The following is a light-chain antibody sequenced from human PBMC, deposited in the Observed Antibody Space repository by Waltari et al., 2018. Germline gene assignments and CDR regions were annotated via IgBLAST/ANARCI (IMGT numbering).Light chain of an antibody. CDR2: KAN. V-gene: IGLV8-61*01. CDR3: ALYMGSGIWV. CDR1: SGSISTTSY. J-gene: IGLJ3*02. Sequence: HTVVTQETSLSVSPGGTVTHPCALSSGSISTTSYPTWYQQSPGQAPRTLVYKANSRSSGVPDRFSGSILGNKAALTITGAQADDESDYYCALYMGSGIWVFGGGTKLTVL.